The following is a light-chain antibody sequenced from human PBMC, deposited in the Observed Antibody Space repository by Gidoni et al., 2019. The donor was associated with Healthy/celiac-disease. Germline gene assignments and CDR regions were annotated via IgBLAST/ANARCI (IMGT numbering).Light chain of an antibody. CDR2: DAS. J-gene: IGKJ4*01. CDR1: QDVSNY. Sequence: DIKMTQYPSSLSASVGDRVTITCQASQDVSNYLNWYQQKPGKAPKILIYDASNLETGVPPSSMGMGSGTDFTSTTSSLQPEDIATYYCQHYVNLPLTFGGGTKVEIK. V-gene: IGKV1-33*01. CDR3: QHYVNLPLT.